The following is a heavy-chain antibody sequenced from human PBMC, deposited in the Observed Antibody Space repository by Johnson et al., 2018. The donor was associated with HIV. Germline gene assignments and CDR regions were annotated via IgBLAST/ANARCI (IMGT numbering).Heavy chain of an antibody. J-gene: IGHJ3*02. CDR1: GFSFSSYA. D-gene: IGHD3-16*01. Sequence: VQLVESGGGVVQPGRSLRLSCAASGFSFSSYAMHWVRQAPGKGLEWVAVVSYDGSERYYADSVKGRFTISRDNAENSLYLQMNSLRVDDTAVYYCAKTGGGAALDSWGQGTMVTVSS. V-gene: IGHV3-30*04. CDR3: AKTGGGAALDS. CDR2: VSYDGSER.